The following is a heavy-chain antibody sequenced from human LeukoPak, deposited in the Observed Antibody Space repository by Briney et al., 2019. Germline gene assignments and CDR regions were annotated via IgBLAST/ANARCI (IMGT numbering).Heavy chain of an antibody. V-gene: IGHV4-4*02. Sequence: SGTLSLTCAVSGGSISSSNWWSWVRQPPGKGLEWIGEIYHSGSTYYDPSLKSRVTISVDTSKNQFSLKLSSVTAADTAVYYCALVWDDLLWFGGFDPWGQGTLVTVSS. J-gene: IGHJ5*02. CDR1: GGSISSSNW. D-gene: IGHD3-10*01. CDR3: ALVWDDLLWFGGFDP. CDR2: IYHSGST.